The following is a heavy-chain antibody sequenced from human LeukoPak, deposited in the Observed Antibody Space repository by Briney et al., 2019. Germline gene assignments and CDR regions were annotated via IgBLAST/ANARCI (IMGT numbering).Heavy chain of an antibody. J-gene: IGHJ4*02. CDR2: ISYDGNNK. CDR1: GFTFSSYA. CDR3: AKDRGDL. Sequence: GGCLRLSCAASGFTFSSYAMHWVRQAPGKGLEWVAVISYDGNNKYYADSVKGRFTISRDNSKNTLYLQMNSLRAEDTAVYYCAKDRGDLWGQGTLVTVSS. V-gene: IGHV3-30*18. D-gene: IGHD3-16*01.